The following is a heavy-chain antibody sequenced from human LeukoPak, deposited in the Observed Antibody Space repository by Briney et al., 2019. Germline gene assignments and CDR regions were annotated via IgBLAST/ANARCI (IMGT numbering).Heavy chain of an antibody. CDR2: IYYSGST. CDR3: ARLSGQYSSGWPRAYYYYYMDV. D-gene: IGHD6-19*01. CDR1: GGSISSSSYY. Sequence: SETLSLTCTVSGGSISSSSYYWGWIRQPPGKGLEWIGSIYYSGSTYYNPSLKSRVTISVDTSKNQFSLKLSSVTAADTAVYYCARLSGQYSSGWPRAYYYYYMDVWGKGTTVTVSS. V-gene: IGHV4-39*07. J-gene: IGHJ6*03.